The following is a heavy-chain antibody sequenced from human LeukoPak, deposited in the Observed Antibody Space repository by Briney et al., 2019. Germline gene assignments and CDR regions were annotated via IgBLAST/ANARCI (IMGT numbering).Heavy chain of an antibody. Sequence: PGGSLRLSCAASGFTFSSSAMSWVRQAPGKGLEWVSCISSGGSTTHYADSVKGRFTISRDNAKSSLYLQMNTLRGEDTAVYYCASVAMLGGSPTYFQHWGQGTLVTVSS. D-gene: IGHD2-2*01. V-gene: IGHV3-48*04. CDR1: GFTFSSSA. CDR3: ASVAMLGGSPTYFQH. CDR2: ISSGGSTT. J-gene: IGHJ1*01.